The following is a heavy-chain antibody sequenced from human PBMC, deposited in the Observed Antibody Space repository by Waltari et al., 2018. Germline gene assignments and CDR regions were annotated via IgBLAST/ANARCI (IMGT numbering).Heavy chain of an antibody. V-gene: IGHV3-33*01. CDR3: ARGGPDNQESLDI. J-gene: IGHJ3*02. CDR2: IWYDGINK. Sequence: QVQLVESGGGVVQPGMSLRLSCAASGFPFSFYGMHWVRQAPGKGLDGVATIWYDGINKYYGESVKGRLTVSRDNSKNTLFLQMDSLRAEDTAVYYCARGGPDNQESLDIWGRGTMVTVSS. CDR1: GFPFSFYG.